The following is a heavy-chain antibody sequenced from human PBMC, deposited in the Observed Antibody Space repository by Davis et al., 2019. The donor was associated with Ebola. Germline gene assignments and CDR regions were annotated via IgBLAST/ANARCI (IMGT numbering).Heavy chain of an antibody. J-gene: IGHJ4*02. V-gene: IGHV4-59*12. CDR1: GGSISSYY. D-gene: IGHD5-18*01. CDR2: IYYSGST. CDR3: ARGRRYSYGPPRY. Sequence: MPSETLSLTCTVSGGSISSYYWSWIRQPPGKGLEWIGYIYYSGSTNYNPSLKSRVTISVDTFKNQFSLKLSSETAADTAVYYCARGRRYSYGPPRYWGQGTLVTVSS.